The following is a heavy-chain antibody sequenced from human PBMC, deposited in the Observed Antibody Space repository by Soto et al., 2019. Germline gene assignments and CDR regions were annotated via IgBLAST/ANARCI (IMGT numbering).Heavy chain of an antibody. CDR3: AKEYKERFDY. CDR2: ISGSGGST. D-gene: IGHD1-1*01. V-gene: IGHV3-23*01. J-gene: IGHJ4*02. Sequence: GGSLRLSCAASGFTFSSYSMNWVRQAPGKGLEWVSDISGSGGSTYYADSVKGRFTISRDNSKNTLYLQMNSLRAEDTAVYYCAKEYKERFDYWGQGTPVTAPQ. CDR1: GFTFSSYS.